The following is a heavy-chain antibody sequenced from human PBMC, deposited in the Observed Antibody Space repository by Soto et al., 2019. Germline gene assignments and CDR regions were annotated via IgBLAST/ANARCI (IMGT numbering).Heavy chain of an antibody. CDR1: GFPFTSYG. V-gene: IGHV3-33*01. CDR2: IWYDGSIK. J-gene: IGHJ4*02. D-gene: IGHD4-17*01. CDR3: ARGWGYGDYLFDY. Sequence: QVQLVESGGGVVQPGRSLRLSCAASGFPFTSYGMHWVRQAPGKGLEWVTLIWYDGSIKYYADSVKGRFTISRDSSKNTVYLQMNSLRAEDTAMYYSARGWGYGDYLFDYWGQGTLVTVSS.